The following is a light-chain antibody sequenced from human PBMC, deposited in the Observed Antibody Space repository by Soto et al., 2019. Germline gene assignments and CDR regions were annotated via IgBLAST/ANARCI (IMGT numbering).Light chain of an antibody. CDR3: QQYGSSPRT. J-gene: IGKJ1*01. CDR1: QNVGSRY. V-gene: IGKV3-20*01. CDR2: GTS. Sequence: EIVLTQSPGTLSLSPGESATLSCRASQNVGSRYLAWYQQKPGQAPRLLIYGTSNRATGIPDRFSGSGSGTDFSLTISSLEPGDLAVYYCQQYGSSPRTVGQGTKVEIK.